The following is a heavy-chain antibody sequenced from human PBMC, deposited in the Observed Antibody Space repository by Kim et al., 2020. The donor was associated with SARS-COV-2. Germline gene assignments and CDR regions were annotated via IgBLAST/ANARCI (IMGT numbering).Heavy chain of an antibody. D-gene: IGHD3-10*01. Sequence: SETLSLTCAVYGGSFSGYYWSWIRQPPGKGLEWIGEINHSGSTNYNPSLKSRVTISVDTSKNQFSLKLSSVTAADTAVYYCARGRLTYYYGSGSSIRAVFDYWGQGTLVTVSS. CDR1: GGSFSGYY. CDR3: ARGRLTYYYGSGSSIRAVFDY. J-gene: IGHJ4*02. CDR2: INHSGST. V-gene: IGHV4-34*01.